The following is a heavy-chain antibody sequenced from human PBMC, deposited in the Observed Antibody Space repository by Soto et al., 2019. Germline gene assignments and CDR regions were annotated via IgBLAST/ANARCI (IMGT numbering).Heavy chain of an antibody. V-gene: IGHV3-64*01. CDR1: GFTFSSYA. Sequence: EVQLVESGGGLVQPGGSLRLSCAASGFTFSSYAMHWVRQAPGKGLEYVSAISSNGGSTYYANSVKGRFTISRDNSKNTLYLQMGSLRAEDMAVYYCARGGGWGSLVDYWGQGTLVTVSS. CDR3: ARGGGWGSLVDY. J-gene: IGHJ4*02. D-gene: IGHD7-27*01. CDR2: ISSNGGST.